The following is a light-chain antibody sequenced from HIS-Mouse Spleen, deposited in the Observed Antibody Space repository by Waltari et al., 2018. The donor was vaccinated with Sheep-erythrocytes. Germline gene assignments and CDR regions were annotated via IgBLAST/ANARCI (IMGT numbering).Light chain of an antibody. CDR2: DAS. J-gene: IGKJ4*01. CDR3: QQYDNLPLT. CDR1: QDISNY. V-gene: IGKV1-33*01. Sequence: DIQLTQSPSFLSASVGDRVTITCRASQDISNYLNWYQQKPGKAPKLLIYDASNLETGVPSRFSGSGSGTDFTFTISSLQPEDIATYYCQQYDNLPLTFGGRTKVEIK.